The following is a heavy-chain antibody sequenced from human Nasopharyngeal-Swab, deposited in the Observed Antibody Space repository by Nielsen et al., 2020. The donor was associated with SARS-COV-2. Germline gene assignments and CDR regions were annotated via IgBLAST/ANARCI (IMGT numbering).Heavy chain of an antibody. D-gene: IGHD6-19*01. CDR3: ARASSGWSVPDASYFDY. Sequence: SETLSLTCTVSGGSISSGSYYWSWIRQPAGKGLEWIGRIYTSGSTNYNPSLKSRVTISVDTSKNQFSLKLSSVTAADTAVYYCARASSGWSVPDASYFDYWGQGTLVTVSS. CDR2: IYTSGST. CDR1: GGSISSGSYY. J-gene: IGHJ4*02. V-gene: IGHV4-61*02.